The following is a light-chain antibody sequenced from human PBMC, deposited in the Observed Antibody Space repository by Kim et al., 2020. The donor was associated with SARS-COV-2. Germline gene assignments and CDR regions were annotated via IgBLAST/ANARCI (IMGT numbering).Light chain of an antibody. J-gene: IGKJ2*01. CDR3: HQYGSSTQT. V-gene: IGKV3-20*01. CDR1: QTVTSGY. Sequence: PGERATLFCRARQTVTSGYLAWYQFRPGQAPRLLIYNGSRRATDIPDRFRGSGSGTDFTLSISSQEPEDFAIYYCHQYGSSTQTFGQGTKLE. CDR2: NGS.